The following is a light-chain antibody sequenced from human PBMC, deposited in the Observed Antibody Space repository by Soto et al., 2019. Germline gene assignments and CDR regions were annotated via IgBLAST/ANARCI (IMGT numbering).Light chain of an antibody. CDR2: GAS. CDR1: QSTSSW. V-gene: IGKV1-5*03. CDR3: QHYKPYKT. J-gene: IGKJ1*01. Sequence: DILMTQSPSTLSASVGETVTLTCRASQSTSSWVAWYQQRPGKPPKLVIYGASTLERGVPSRFSSSGSGTEFTLTIAGLQPDDFATYYCQHYKPYKTFGQGTRV.